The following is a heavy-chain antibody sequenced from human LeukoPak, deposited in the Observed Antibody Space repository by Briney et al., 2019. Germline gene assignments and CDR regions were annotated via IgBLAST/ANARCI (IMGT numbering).Heavy chain of an antibody. J-gene: IGHJ3*02. CDR3: ARDRAAIVGAIRGAFDI. D-gene: IGHD1-26*01. CDR1: GFTFSSYA. CDR2: ISYDGSNK. V-gene: IGHV3-30-3*01. Sequence: GGSLRLSCAASGFTFSSYAMHWVRQAPGKGLEWVAVISYDGSNKYYADSVKGRFTISRDNSKNTLYLQMNSLRAEDTAVYYCARDRAAIVGAIRGAFDIWGQGTMVTVSS.